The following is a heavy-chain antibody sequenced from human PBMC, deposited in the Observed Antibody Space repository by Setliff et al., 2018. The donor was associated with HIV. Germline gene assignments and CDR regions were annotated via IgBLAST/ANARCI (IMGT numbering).Heavy chain of an antibody. V-gene: IGHV1-18*01. D-gene: IGHD4-17*01. J-gene: IGHJ4*02. CDR3: ARRIYGNNPYFDY. CDR2: ISGDNGDT. CDR1: GYIFTNYG. Sequence: ASVKVSCKASGYIFTNYGISWLRQAPGQGPEWMGWISGDNGDTNYAQKFQGRLTMTTDTSTSTAYMELSSLRSEDTAIYYCARRIYGNNPYFDYWSQGTLVTVSS.